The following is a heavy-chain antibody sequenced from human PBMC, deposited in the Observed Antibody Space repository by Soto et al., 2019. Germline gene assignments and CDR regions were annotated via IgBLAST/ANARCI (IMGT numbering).Heavy chain of an antibody. CDR3: ARVTTITIFGVVITTAFDY. J-gene: IGHJ4*02. CDR2: IKQDGSEK. Sequence: LRLSCAASGFTFSSYWMSWVRQAPGKGLEWGANIKQDGSEKYDVDSVKGRFTISRDNAKNSLYMQMNSLRAEDTAVYDCARVTTITIFGVVITTAFDYWGQGTLVTVSS. D-gene: IGHD3-3*01. V-gene: IGHV3-7*01. CDR1: GFTFSSYW.